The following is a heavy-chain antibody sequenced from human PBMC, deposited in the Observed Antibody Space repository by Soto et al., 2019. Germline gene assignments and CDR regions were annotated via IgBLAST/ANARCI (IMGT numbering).Heavy chain of an antibody. CDR2: INHSGST. V-gene: IGHV4-34*01. Sequence: SETLSLTCAVYGGSFSGYYWSWIRQPPGKGLEWIGEINHSGSTNYNPSLKSRVTISVDTSKNQFSLKLSSVTAADTAVYYCARGYIVVVVAAPYFDYWGQGTLVTVSS. J-gene: IGHJ4*02. CDR3: ARGYIVVVVAAPYFDY. D-gene: IGHD2-15*01. CDR1: GGSFSGYY.